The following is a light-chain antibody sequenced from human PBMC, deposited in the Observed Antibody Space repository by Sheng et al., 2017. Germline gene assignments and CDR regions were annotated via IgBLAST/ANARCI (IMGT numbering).Light chain of an antibody. CDR3: QQYGDSVT. V-gene: IGKV3-20*01. CDR1: QSVSSNY. Sequence: PGERATLSCRASQSVSSNYLAWYQQKPGQAPRLLIYGASIRATGIPDRFSGSGSGTDFTLTVSRLEPEDYAVYYCQQYGDSVTFGQGTKVDIK. J-gene: IGKJ1*01. CDR2: GAS.